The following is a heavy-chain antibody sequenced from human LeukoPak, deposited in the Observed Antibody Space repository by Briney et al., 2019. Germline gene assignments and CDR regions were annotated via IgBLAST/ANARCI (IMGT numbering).Heavy chain of an antibody. CDR2: MNPNSGNT. J-gene: IGHJ6*02. Sequence: GASVKVSCKASGYTFTTYDINWVRQASGQGLEWMGWMNPNSGNTGYAQKFQGRVTMTRNISTTTAYMELNSLRSEDTAVYYCASEQWLKREGVYYYYGVAVWGQGTTVTVSS. V-gene: IGHV1-8*01. D-gene: IGHD6-19*01. CDR3: ASEQWLKREGVYYYYGVAV. CDR1: GYTFTTYD.